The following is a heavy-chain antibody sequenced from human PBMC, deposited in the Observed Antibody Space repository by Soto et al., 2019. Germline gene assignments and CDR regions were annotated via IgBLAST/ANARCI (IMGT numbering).Heavy chain of an antibody. CDR2: IIPIFGTA. V-gene: IGHV1-69*06. CDR3: ATLPGNCSSTSCYPGGDYYYGMDV. Sequence: SVKVSCKASGGTFSSYAISWVRQAPGQGLEWMGGIIPIFGTANYAQKFQGRVTITADKSTSTAYMELSSLRSEDTAVYYCATLPGNCSSTSCYPGGDYYYGMDVWGQGTTVTVSS. J-gene: IGHJ6*02. CDR1: GGTFSSYA. D-gene: IGHD2-2*01.